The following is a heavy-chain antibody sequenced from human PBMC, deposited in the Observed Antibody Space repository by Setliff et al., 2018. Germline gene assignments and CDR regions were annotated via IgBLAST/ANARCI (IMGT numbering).Heavy chain of an antibody. CDR3: ARGSYYDSSGYSPDFFDY. V-gene: IGHV4-61*09. CDR1: GGSISSGGYY. J-gene: IGHJ4*02. Sequence: SETLSLTCTVSGGSISSGGYYWSWIRQPAGKGLEWIGHIYVSVTTNYNPSLKSRVTTSVDTSKNQFSLKLSSVTAADTAVYYCARGSYYDSSGYSPDFFDYWGQGTLVTVSS. CDR2: IYVSVTT. D-gene: IGHD3-22*01.